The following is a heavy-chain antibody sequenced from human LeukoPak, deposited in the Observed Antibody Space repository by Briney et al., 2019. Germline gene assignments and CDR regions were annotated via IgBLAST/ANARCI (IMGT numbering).Heavy chain of an antibody. V-gene: IGHV4-4*07. CDR1: GGSISRYY. Sequence: SETLSLTCTVSGGSISRYYWSWIRQPAGKGLEWIGRIYTSGSTNYNPSLKSRVTMSVDTSKTQFSLELSYVAAADRDVYYCARETNCGGDCCSLPRVFVWFDPWGQGTLVTVSS. CDR2: IYTSGST. J-gene: IGHJ5*02. D-gene: IGHD2-21*02. CDR3: ARETNCGGDCCSLPRVFVWFDP.